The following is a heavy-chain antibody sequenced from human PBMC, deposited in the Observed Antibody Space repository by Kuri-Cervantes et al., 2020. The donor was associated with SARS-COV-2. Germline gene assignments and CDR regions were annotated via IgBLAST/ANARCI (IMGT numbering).Heavy chain of an antibody. D-gene: IGHD3-3*01. V-gene: IGHV3-23*01. J-gene: IGHJ4*02. CDR3: AKGYDFWSGYRLFDY. CDR2: ISGSGGST. Sequence: GGSLRLSCAASGFTFSSYGMHWVRQAPGKGLEWVSAISGSGGSTYYADSVKGRFTISRDNSKNTLYLQMNSLRAEDTAVYYCAKGYDFWSGYRLFDYWGQGTRVTVSS. CDR1: GFTFSSYG.